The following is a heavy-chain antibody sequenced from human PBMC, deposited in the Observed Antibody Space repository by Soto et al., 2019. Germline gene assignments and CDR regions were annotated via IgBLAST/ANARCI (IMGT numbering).Heavy chain of an antibody. Sequence: SVKVSCKASGGTFSSYAISWVRQAPGQGLEWMGGITPIFGTANYAQKFQGRVTITADESTSTAYMELSSLRSEDTAVYYCARGREMATIHGMDVWGQGTTVTVYS. CDR2: ITPIFGTA. D-gene: IGHD5-12*01. V-gene: IGHV1-69*13. J-gene: IGHJ6*02. CDR1: GGTFSSYA. CDR3: ARGREMATIHGMDV.